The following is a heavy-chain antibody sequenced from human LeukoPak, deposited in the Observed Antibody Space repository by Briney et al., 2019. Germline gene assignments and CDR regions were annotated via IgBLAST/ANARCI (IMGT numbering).Heavy chain of an antibody. CDR2: IIPIFGTA. D-gene: IGHD2-2*01. CDR3: ARDKRPVPAAAFSYYHGMDV. J-gene: IGHJ6*02. Sequence: GASVKVSCKASGGTFSSYAISWVRQAPGQGLEWMGGIIPIFGTANYAQKFQGRVTITADESTSTAYMELSSLRSEDTAVYYCARDKRPVPAAAFSYYHGMDVWGQGTTVTVSS. CDR1: GGTFSSYA. V-gene: IGHV1-69*13.